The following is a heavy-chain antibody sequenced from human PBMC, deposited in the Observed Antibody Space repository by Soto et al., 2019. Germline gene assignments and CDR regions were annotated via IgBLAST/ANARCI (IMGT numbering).Heavy chain of an antibody. CDR2: IYSGGST. D-gene: IGHD5-18*01. V-gene: IGHV3-53*01. CDR3: AREDRGYGPSYFDY. J-gene: IGHJ4*02. CDR1: GFTVSSNY. Sequence: PVGSLRLSCAASGFTVSSNYMSWVRQAPGKGLEWVSVIYSGGSTYYADSVKGRFTISRDNSKNTLYLQMNSLRAEDTAVYYCAREDRGYGPSYFDYWGQGTLVTVSS.